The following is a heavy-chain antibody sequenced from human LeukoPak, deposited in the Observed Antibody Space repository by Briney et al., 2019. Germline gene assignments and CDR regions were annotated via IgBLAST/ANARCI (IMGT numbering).Heavy chain of an antibody. Sequence: SVKVSRKASGGTFSSYAISWVRQAPGQGLEWMGGIIPIFGTANYAQKFQGRVTITADESTSTAYMELSSLRSEDTAVYYCGSGVAGSFDYWGQGTLVTVSS. CDR3: GSGVAGSFDY. V-gene: IGHV1-69*01. D-gene: IGHD6-19*01. J-gene: IGHJ4*02. CDR1: GGTFSSYA. CDR2: IIPIFGTA.